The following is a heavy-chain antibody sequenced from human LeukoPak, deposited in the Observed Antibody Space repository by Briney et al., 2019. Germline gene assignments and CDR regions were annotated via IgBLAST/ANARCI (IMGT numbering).Heavy chain of an antibody. CDR2: INSDGSST. V-gene: IGHV3-74*01. CDR1: GFTFSSYW. Sequence: GGSLRLSCAASGFTFSSYWMHWVRQAPGRGLVWVSRINSDGSSTSYADSVKGRFTISRDNAKNTLYLQMNSLRAEDTAVYYCARDGSGTYYYGMDVWGKGTTVTVSS. CDR3: ARDGSGTYYYGMDV. D-gene: IGHD3-10*01. J-gene: IGHJ6*04.